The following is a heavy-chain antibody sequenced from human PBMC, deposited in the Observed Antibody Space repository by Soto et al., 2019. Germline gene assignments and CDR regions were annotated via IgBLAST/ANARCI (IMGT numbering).Heavy chain of an antibody. CDR2: ISYDGRNK. V-gene: IGHV3-30*18. CDR3: VKDGSSGWPYFYDMDV. Sequence: QVQLVESGGGVVQPGRSLRLSCAAFGFTFNTYGMHWVRQAPGKGLEWVAFISYDGRNKYYADAVKGRFTISRDNSKNTLYLQMSSLRAEDTAVYYCVKDGSSGWPYFYDMDVWGQGTTVTVSS. D-gene: IGHD6-19*01. CDR1: GFTFNTYG. J-gene: IGHJ6*02.